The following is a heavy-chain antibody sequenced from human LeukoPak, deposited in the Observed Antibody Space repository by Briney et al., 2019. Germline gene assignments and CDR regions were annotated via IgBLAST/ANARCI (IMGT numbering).Heavy chain of an antibody. V-gene: IGHV3-9*01. CDR1: GFTFDDYD. D-gene: IGHD3-22*01. J-gene: IGHJ4*02. CDR3: AKVIGYAESGYLTSAVDY. Sequence: GGSLRLSCAAPGFTFDDYDMHWVRQAPGKGLEWVSGISWNSGSIGYADSVKGRFTISRDNAKNSLYLQMNSLRAEDTALYYCAKVIGYAESGYLTSAVDYWGQGTLVTVSS. CDR2: ISWNSGSI.